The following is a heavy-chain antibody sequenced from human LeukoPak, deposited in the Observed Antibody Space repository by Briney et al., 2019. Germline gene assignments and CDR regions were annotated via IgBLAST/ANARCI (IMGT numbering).Heavy chain of an antibody. CDR3: ARKVVVAPHFDY. CDR2: IYYSGST. Sequence: SETLSLTCTVSGXSISSYYWNWIRQPPGKGLEWIGYIYYSGSTNYNPSLKSRVTISVDTSKNQFSLKLSSVTAADTAVYYCARKVVVAPHFDYWGQGTLVTVSS. D-gene: IGHD3-22*01. J-gene: IGHJ4*02. CDR1: GXSISSYY. V-gene: IGHV4-59*01.